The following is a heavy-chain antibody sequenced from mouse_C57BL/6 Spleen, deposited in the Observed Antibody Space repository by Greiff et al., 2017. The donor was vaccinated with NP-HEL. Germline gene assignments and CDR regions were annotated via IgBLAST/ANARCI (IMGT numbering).Heavy chain of an antibody. Sequence: VQLQQPGAELVMPGASVKLSCKASGYTFTSYWMHWVKQRPGQGLEWIGEIDPSDSYTNYNQKFKGKSTLTVDKSSSTAYMQLSSLTSEDSAVYYCARTTSTRGYFDYWGQGTTLTVSS. CDR2: IDPSDSYT. CDR3: ARTTSTRGYFDY. D-gene: IGHD2-12*01. V-gene: IGHV1-69*01. CDR1: GYTFTSYW. J-gene: IGHJ2*01.